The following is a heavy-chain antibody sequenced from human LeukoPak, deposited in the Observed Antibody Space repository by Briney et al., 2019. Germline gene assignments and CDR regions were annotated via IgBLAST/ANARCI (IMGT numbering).Heavy chain of an antibody. CDR3: ARGYTYFAY. Sequence: GGSLRLSCAASGFTFRNYGMHWVRQAPGKGLEWVTFIRYDGADEYYADSVKGRFTISRDDSKNTVLLQMSTLRVEDTAVYYCARGYTYFAYWGQGTLVTVSS. J-gene: IGHJ4*02. V-gene: IGHV3-30*02. CDR1: GFTFRNYG. CDR2: IRYDGADE. D-gene: IGHD3-16*02.